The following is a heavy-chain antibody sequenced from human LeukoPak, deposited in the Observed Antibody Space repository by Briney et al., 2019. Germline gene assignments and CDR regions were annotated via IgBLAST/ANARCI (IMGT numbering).Heavy chain of an antibody. CDR1: GGSSSSSSYC. CDR2: IYYSGTT. V-gene: IGHV4-39*01. Sequence: KTSETLSLTCTVSGGSSSSSSYCWGWIRQPPGKGLEWIGSIYYSGTTYYNPSLKSRVTISVDTSKNQFSLKLSCVTAADTAVYYCARHVGTSGWYMWFDPWGQGTLVTVSS. D-gene: IGHD6-19*01. J-gene: IGHJ5*02. CDR3: ARHVGTSGWYMWFDP.